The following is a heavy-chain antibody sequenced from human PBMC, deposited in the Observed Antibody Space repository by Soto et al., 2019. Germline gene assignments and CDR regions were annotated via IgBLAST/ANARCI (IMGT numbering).Heavy chain of an antibody. CDR3: ARGLMTGTMIVVVLDY. Sequence: QVQLVQSGAEVKKPGSSVKVSCKASGGTFSSYAISWVLQAPGQGLEWMGGIIPIFGTANYAQKFQGRVTITGDESKSTAYMELSSVRSEDTAVYYCARGLMTGTMIVVVLDYWGQGTLVTVSS. V-gene: IGHV1-69*12. CDR1: GGTFSSYA. J-gene: IGHJ4*02. D-gene: IGHD3-22*01. CDR2: IIPIFGTA.